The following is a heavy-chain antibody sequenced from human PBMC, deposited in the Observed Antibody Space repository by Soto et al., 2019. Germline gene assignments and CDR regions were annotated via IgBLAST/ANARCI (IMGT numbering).Heavy chain of an antibody. D-gene: IGHD2-8*01. CDR1: GYTFTSYA. CDR3: AREGCTNGVCYRRPYYFDY. V-gene: IGHV1-3*01. Sequence: QVQLVQSGAEVKKPGASVKVSCKASGYTFTSYAMHWVRQAPGQRLEWMGWINAGNGNTKYSQKFQGRVTITRDTSASTAYMELSSLRSEDTAVYYCAREGCTNGVCYRRPYYFDYWGQGTLVTVSS. J-gene: IGHJ4*02. CDR2: INAGNGNT.